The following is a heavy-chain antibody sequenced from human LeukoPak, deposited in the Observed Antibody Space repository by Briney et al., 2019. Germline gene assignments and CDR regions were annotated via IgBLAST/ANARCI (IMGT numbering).Heavy chain of an antibody. CDR1: GGSFSSYY. J-gene: IGHJ4*02. CDR2: IYYTGST. Sequence: KAWETLSLTCVVSGGSFSSYYLRWIRQPPGKGLEGIGYIYYTGSTNYNPSLKSGVTISVDTSKKQLSLKLRSVTAADTAVYYCARAPLGFCSGGTCKRYFDYWGQGTLVTVSS. V-gene: IGHV4-59*08. CDR3: ARAPLGFCSGGTCKRYFDY. D-gene: IGHD2-15*01.